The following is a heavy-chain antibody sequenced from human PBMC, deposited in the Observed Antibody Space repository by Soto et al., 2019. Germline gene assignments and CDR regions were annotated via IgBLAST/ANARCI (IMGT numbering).Heavy chain of an antibody. CDR1: GFTFSSYW. V-gene: IGHV3-7*01. CDR2: IKQDGSEK. J-gene: IGHJ4*02. Sequence: EVQLVESGGGLVQPGGSLRLSCAASGFTFSSYWMSWVRQAPGKGLEWVANIKQDGSEKYYVDSVKGRFTISRDNAKNSLYLQMNSLRAEDTAVYYCARGTLLYDYIWGSYLSVGYFDYWGQGTLVTVSS. D-gene: IGHD3-16*02. CDR3: ARGTLLYDYIWGSYLSVGYFDY.